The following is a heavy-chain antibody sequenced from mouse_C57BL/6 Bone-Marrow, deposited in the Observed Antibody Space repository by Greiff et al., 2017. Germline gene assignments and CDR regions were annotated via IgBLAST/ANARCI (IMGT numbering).Heavy chain of an antibody. J-gene: IGHJ3*01. CDR1: GYSITSGYD. V-gene: IGHV3-1*01. D-gene: IGHD4-1*01. Sequence: EVKLVESGPGMVKPSQSLSLTCTVTGYSITSGYDWHWIRHFPGKQLEWMGYISYSGSTNYNPSLKSRIPITHDTSKNHFFLTLNSVTTDDTATYYCARGLGRWFAYWGQGTLVTVSA. CDR3: ARGLGRWFAY. CDR2: ISYSGST.